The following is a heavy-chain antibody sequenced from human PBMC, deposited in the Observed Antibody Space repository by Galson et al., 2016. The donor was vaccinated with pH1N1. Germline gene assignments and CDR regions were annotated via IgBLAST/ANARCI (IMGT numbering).Heavy chain of an antibody. D-gene: IGHD6-6*01. CDR2: ISAFNGDT. CDR3: AIQSIAARPVFFDF. V-gene: IGHV1-18*01. Sequence: SVKVPCKASGFTFSNYGFSWVRQAPGQGLEWMAWISAFNGDTKYAHKVQDRLTVTTDSSTNTAYMELRGLRSDDTALYFCAIQSIAARPVFFDFWGRGTQVTVSS. J-gene: IGHJ4*01. CDR1: GFTFSNYG.